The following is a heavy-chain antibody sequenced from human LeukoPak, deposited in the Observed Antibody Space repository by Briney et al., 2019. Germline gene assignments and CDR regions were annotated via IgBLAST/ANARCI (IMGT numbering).Heavy chain of an antibody. Sequence: SETLSLTCTVSGGSISSYCWNWMRRPPGKGLEWIGYVSYSGSTSYNPSLKRRVTISVDTSKNQFSLKLNSVTAADTAVYYCARLNTGGYYYYGMDVWGQGTTVTVSS. J-gene: IGHJ6*02. CDR1: GGSISSYC. D-gene: IGHD3-16*01. V-gene: IGHV4-59*08. CDR3: ARLNTGGYYYYGMDV. CDR2: VSYSGST.